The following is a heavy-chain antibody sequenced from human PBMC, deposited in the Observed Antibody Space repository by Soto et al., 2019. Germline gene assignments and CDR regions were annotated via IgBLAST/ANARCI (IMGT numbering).Heavy chain of an antibody. CDR2: IYSGGST. CDR3: ASDFRFPHNSPPRPMLDGMHL. J-gene: IGHJ6*02. V-gene: IGHV3-66*01. D-gene: IGHD3-10*02. CDR1: GFTVSSNY. Sequence: EVQLVESGGGLVQPGGSLRLSCAASGFTVSSNYMSWVRQAPGKGLEWVSVIYSGGSTYYADSVKGRFTISRDNSKNTLHLQMNSRSAADTAVYYCASDFRFPHNSPPRPMLDGMHLWCQGTPVTVSS.